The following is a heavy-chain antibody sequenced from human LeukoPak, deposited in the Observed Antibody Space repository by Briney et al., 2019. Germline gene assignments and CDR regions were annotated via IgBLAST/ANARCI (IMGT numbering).Heavy chain of an antibody. Sequence: GGSLRLSCAASGFTFSSYWMSWVRQAPGKGLEWVANIKQDGSEKYYVDSVKGRFTISRDNAKNSLYLQMNSLRTEDTAVYYCARAQDIVVVVAANYFDYWGQGTLVTVSS. CDR2: IKQDGSEK. D-gene: IGHD2-15*01. J-gene: IGHJ4*02. CDR1: GFTFSSYW. CDR3: ARAQDIVVVVAANYFDY. V-gene: IGHV3-7*01.